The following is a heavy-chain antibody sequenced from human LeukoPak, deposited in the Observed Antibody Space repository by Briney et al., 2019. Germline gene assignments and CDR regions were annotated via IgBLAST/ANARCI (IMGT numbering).Heavy chain of an antibody. D-gene: IGHD5-18*01. V-gene: IGHV3-53*01. Sequence: TGGFLRLSCAASGFTFSSYAMSWVRQAPGKGLEWVSVIYSGGSTYYADSVKGRFTISRDNSKNTLYLQMNSLRAEDTAVYYCARVSGYSYGAIDYWGQGTLVTVSS. CDR2: IYSGGST. CDR1: GFTFSSYA. J-gene: IGHJ4*02. CDR3: ARVSGYSYGAIDY.